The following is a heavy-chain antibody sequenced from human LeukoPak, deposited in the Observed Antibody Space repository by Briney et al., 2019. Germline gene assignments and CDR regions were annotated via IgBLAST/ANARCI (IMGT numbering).Heavy chain of an antibody. CDR2: ISGVGGST. V-gene: IGHV3-43*02. Sequence: GGSLRLSCAASGFTFDDFAMHWVRQAPGKGLEWVSLISGVGGSTYYADSVKGRFTISRDNSKNSLYLQMNSLRADDTAMYYCARPDSSGHPTNWGQGTLVIVSP. D-gene: IGHD3-22*01. J-gene: IGHJ4*02. CDR3: ARPDSSGHPTN. CDR1: GFTFDDFA.